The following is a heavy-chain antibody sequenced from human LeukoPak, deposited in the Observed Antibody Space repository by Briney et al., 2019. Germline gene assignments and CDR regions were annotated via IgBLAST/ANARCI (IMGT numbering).Heavy chain of an antibody. Sequence: PGRSLRLSCAASGFTFSSYGMHWVRQAPGKGLEWVAVISYDGSNKYYADSVKGRFTISRDNSKNTLYLRMNSLRAEDTAVYYCAEEVGATYPTFDYWGQGTLVTVSS. CDR1: GFTFSSYG. V-gene: IGHV3-30*18. CDR3: AEEVGATYPTFDY. J-gene: IGHJ4*02. D-gene: IGHD1-26*01. CDR2: ISYDGSNK.